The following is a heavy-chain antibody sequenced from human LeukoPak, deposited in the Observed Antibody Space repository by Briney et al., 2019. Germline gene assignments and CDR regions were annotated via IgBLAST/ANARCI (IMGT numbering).Heavy chain of an antibody. V-gene: IGHV3-21*01. D-gene: IGHD3-22*01. J-gene: IGHJ4*02. CDR2: ISSCSSYI. Sequence: KPGGSLRLSCAASGFTFSSYSMNWVRQAPGKGLEWVSSISSCSSYIYYADSVKGRFTISRDNAKNSLYLQMNSLRAEDTAVYYCARDLGYYDSSGSYWGQGTLVTVSS. CDR1: GFTFSSYS. CDR3: ARDLGYYDSSGSY.